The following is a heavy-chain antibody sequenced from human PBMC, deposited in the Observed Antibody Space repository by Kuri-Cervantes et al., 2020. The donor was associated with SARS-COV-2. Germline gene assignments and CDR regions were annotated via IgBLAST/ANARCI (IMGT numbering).Heavy chain of an antibody. CDR3: TSTHYCDNIRNIPNY. V-gene: IGHV3-15*01. CDR2: IKSKVDGGTT. D-gene: IGHD2/OR15-2a*01. J-gene: IGHJ4*02. Sequence: GESLKISCSASGDIFTDAWMSWVRRAPGKGLEWVGRIKSKVDGGTTDFAAHTEGRFHISKDDSLNTVYLQMNSLTTEYTAVYFYTSTHYCDNIRNIPNYWGQGALVTVSS. CDR1: GDIFTDAW.